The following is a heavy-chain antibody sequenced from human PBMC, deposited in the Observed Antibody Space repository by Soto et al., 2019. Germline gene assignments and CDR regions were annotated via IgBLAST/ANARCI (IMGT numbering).Heavy chain of an antibody. D-gene: IGHD4-4*01. CDR1: GFTFRTSV. CDR2: IASDSSYK. V-gene: IGHV3-30*18. Sequence: QVQLVESGGGGVQPGTSLRLSCAASGFTFRTSVIHWVRQAPGKGLEWLAVIASDSSYKNCTGSVKGRFTISRDNSKSTLYLEMSSLRAEDTAVYYCAKDYTAHRHFDYWGLGTLVTVSP. CDR3: AKDYTAHRHFDY. J-gene: IGHJ4*02.